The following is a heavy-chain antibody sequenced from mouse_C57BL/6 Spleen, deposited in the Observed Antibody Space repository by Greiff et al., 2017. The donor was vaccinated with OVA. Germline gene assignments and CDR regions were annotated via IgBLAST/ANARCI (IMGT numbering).Heavy chain of an antibody. J-gene: IGHJ3*01. D-gene: IGHD2-4*01. CDR3: ARADDLGFAY. V-gene: IGHV1-9*01. Sequence: QVQLQQSGAELMKPGASVKLSCKATGYTFTGYWIEWVKQRPGHGLAWIGEILPGRGSTNYNEKFKGKATFTADTSSNTAYMKLNSLTTEDSAIYCCARADDLGFAYWGQGTLVTVSA. CDR1: GYTFTGYW. CDR2: ILPGRGST.